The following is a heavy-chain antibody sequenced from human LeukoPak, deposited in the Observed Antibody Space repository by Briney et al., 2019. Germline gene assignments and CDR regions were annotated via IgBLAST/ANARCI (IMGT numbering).Heavy chain of an antibody. Sequence: GGSLRLSCAASGFTFRNYWMGWVRQAPGKGLEWVANTKPDGSAEYYADSVRGRFTTSRDNANNFLYLQMNRLRAEDTAVYYCARGTLLNYFDYWGQGSLVTVSS. D-gene: IGHD1-26*01. CDR2: TKPDGSAE. V-gene: IGHV3-7*01. J-gene: IGHJ4*02. CDR3: ARGTLLNYFDY. CDR1: GFTFRNYW.